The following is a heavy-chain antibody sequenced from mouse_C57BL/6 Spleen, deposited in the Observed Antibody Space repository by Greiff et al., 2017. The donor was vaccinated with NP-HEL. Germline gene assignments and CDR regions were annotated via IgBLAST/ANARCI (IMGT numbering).Heavy chain of an antibody. V-gene: IGHV14-3*01. Sequence: VQLQQSVAELVRPGASVKLSCTASGFTIKNTYMHWVKQRPEQGLEWIGRIDPANGNTKYAQKFPGTATLTADQSSNTPYLQLCSLTSEDTAIYYCAQSDYDGLLNFDVWGTGTTVTVSS. D-gene: IGHD2-4*01. CDR3: AQSDYDGLLNFDV. CDR2: IDPANGNT. J-gene: IGHJ1*03. CDR1: GFTIKNTY.